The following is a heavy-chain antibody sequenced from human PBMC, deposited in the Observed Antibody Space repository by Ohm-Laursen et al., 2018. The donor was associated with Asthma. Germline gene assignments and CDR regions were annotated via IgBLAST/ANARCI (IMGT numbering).Heavy chain of an antibody. Sequence: GTLSLTCVVSGGSISSSSYYWGWIRQPPGKGLEWIGSIYYSGSTYYNPSLKSRVTISVDTSKNQFSLKLSSVTAADTAVYYCASRSTSPWGMDVWGQGTTVTVSS. V-gene: IGHV4-39*01. D-gene: IGHD2-2*01. CDR3: ASRSTSPWGMDV. J-gene: IGHJ6*02. CDR2: IYYSGST. CDR1: GGSISSSSYY.